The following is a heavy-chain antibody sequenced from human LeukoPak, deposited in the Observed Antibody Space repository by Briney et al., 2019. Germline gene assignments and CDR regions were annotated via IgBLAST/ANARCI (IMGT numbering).Heavy chain of an antibody. D-gene: IGHD3-10*01. Sequence: PGGSLRLSCAASGFMFSSYAMSWVRQAPGKGLEWVSVISGGGGSTYYADSVKGRFTISRDNSKNTLYLEMNSLRAEDTAVYYCARGDYYGSGSQKFLKPFDYWGQGTLVTVSS. J-gene: IGHJ4*02. CDR1: GFMFSSYA. V-gene: IGHV3-23*01. CDR3: ARGDYYGSGSQKFLKPFDY. CDR2: ISGGGGST.